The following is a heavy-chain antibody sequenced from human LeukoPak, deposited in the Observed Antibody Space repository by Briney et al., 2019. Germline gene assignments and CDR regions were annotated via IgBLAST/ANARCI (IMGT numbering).Heavy chain of an antibody. CDR3: ARARLRYFDWLEWFDP. D-gene: IGHD3-9*01. CDR2: INHSGST. Sequence: SQTLSLTCTVSGGSISSGSYYWSWIRQPPGKGLEWIGEINHSGSTNYNPSLKSRVTISVDTSKNQFSLKLSSVTAADTAVYYCARARLRYFDWLEWFDPWGQGTLVTVSS. J-gene: IGHJ5*02. V-gene: IGHV4-39*07. CDR1: GGSISSGSYY.